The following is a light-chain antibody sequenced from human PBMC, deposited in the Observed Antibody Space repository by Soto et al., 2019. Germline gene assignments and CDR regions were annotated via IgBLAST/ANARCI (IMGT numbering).Light chain of an antibody. V-gene: IGKV3-15*01. CDR1: QSVSSN. J-gene: IGKJ2*01. Sequence: EIVMTQSPATLSVSPGERATLSCRASQSVSSNLAWYQQKPGQAPRLLIYGASTRATGIQARFSGSGSGTEFTLTISSLQSEDFAVDYCQHYNNWPYTFGQGTKLEIK. CDR3: QHYNNWPYT. CDR2: GAS.